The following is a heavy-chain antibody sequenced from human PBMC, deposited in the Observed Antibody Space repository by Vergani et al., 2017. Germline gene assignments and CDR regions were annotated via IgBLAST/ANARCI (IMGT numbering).Heavy chain of an antibody. V-gene: IGHV4-61*02. CDR3: ARDCHSDSSGYYYYNNWFDP. CDR2: IYTSGST. CDR1: GGSISSGSYY. D-gene: IGHD3-22*01. Sequence: QVQLQQWGAGLLKPSETLSLTCTVSGGSISSGSYYWSWIRQPAGKGLEWIGRIYTSGSTNYNPSLKSRVTISVDTSKNQFSLKLSSVTAADTAVYYCARDCHSDSSGYYYYNNWFDPWGQGTLVTVSS. J-gene: IGHJ5*02.